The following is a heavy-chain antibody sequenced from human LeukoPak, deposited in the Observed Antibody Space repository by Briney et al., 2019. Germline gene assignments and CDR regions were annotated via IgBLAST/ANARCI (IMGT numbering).Heavy chain of an antibody. CDR2: IYYCGST. CDR3: ARSYSSSSEIDY. CDR1: GGSISSYY. J-gene: IGHJ4*02. V-gene: IGHV4-59*08. Sequence: SETLSLTCTVSGGSISSYYWSWIRQPPGKGLEWIGYIYYCGSTNYNPSLKSRVTISVDTSKNQFSLKLSSVTAADTAVYYCARSYSSSSEIDYWGQGTLVTVSS. D-gene: IGHD6-6*01.